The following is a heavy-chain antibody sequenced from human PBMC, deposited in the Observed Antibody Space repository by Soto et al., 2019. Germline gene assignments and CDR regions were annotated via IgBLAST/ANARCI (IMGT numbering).Heavy chain of an antibody. J-gene: IGHJ3*02. D-gene: IGHD4-17*01. CDR2: IYYSGST. CDR1: GGSISSGGYY. V-gene: IGHV4-31*03. CDR3: ARDRIEYYGRAFDI. Sequence: QVQLQESGPGLVKPSQTLSLTCTVSGGSISSGGYYWSWIRQHPGKGLEWIGYIYYSGSTYYNPPRKSRGTISVDTSKNQFSLKLSSVTAADTAVYYCARDRIEYYGRAFDIWGQGTMVTVSS.